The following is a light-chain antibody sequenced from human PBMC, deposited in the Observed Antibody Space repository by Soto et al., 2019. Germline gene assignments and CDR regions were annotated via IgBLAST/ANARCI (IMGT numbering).Light chain of an antibody. V-gene: IGKV1-16*02. Sequence: DIQMTQSPSSLSASVGDRVTITCRVSQEISNSLAWFQQRPGKAPKSLIYAASSLHSGVPSKFSGSGSGTDFTLTISSLQPEDFATYYCQQYKTFPLTFGGGTKVEIK. CDR1: QEISNS. CDR2: AAS. CDR3: QQYKTFPLT. J-gene: IGKJ4*01.